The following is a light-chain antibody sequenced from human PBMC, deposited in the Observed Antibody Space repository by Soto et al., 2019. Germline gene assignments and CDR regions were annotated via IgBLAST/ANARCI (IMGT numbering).Light chain of an antibody. Sequence: HPVLTQSPSASASLGASVKLTCTLSSGHSSYAIAWHQQQPEKGPRYLMKVNGDGSHSKGDGIPDRFSGSSSGAERFLTISSLQSEDEADYYCQTWGTGVRVFGSGTKLTVL. V-gene: IGLV4-69*02. CDR1: SGHSSYA. J-gene: IGLJ1*01. CDR3: QTWGTGVRV. CDR2: VNGDGSH.